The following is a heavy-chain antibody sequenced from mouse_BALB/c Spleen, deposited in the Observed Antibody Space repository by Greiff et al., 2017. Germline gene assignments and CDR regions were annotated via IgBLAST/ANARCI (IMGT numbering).Heavy chain of an antibody. CDR1: GFTFSSFG. D-gene: IGHD1-1*01. CDR3: ARGYYGSSYSPMDY. Sequence: EVKLVESGGGLVQPGGSRKLSCAASGFTFSSFGMHWVRQAPEKGLEWVAYISSGSSTIYYADTVKGRFTISRDNPKNTLFLQMTSLRSEDTAMYYCARGYYGSSYSPMDYWGQGTSVTVSS. V-gene: IGHV5-17*02. J-gene: IGHJ4*01. CDR2: ISSGSSTI.